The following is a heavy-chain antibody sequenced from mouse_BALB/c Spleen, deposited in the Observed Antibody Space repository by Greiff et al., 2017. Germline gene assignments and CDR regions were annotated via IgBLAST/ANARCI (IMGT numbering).Heavy chain of an antibody. J-gene: IGHJ4*01. CDR1: GFSLTGYG. Sequence: VQLVESGPGLVAPSQSLSITCTVSGFSLTGYGVNWVRQPPGKGLEWLGMIWGDGSTDYNSALKSRLSISKDNSKSQVFLKMNSLQTDDTARYYCARDTPYYYGSSYYYAMDYWGQGTSVTVSS. CDR2: IWGDGST. D-gene: IGHD1-1*01. CDR3: ARDTPYYYGSSYYYAMDY. V-gene: IGHV2-6-7*01.